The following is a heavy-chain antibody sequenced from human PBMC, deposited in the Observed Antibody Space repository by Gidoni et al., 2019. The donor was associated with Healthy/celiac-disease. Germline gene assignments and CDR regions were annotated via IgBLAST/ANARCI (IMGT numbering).Heavy chain of an antibody. V-gene: IGHV3-30*18. CDR3: AKEDCGGDCYWYGMDV. Sequence: QVQLVESGGGVVQPGRSLRLSCAASGFPFSSYGMHWVRQAPGKGLEWVAVISYDGSNKYYADSVKGRFTISRDNSKNTLYLQMNSLRAEDTAVYYCAKEDCGGDCYWYGMDVWGQGTTVTVSS. CDR2: ISYDGSNK. J-gene: IGHJ6*02. D-gene: IGHD2-21*02. CDR1: GFPFSSYG.